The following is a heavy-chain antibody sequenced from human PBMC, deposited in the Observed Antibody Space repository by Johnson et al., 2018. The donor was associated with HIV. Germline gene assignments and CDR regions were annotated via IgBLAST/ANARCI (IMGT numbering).Heavy chain of an antibody. D-gene: IGHD3-10*01. CDR2: INSDGSST. V-gene: IGHV3-74*02. CDR1: GFTFSSYW. CDR3: ARVDRSGAFEI. Sequence: EQLVESGGGVVQPGRSLRLSCAASGFTFSSYWMHWVRQAPGKGLVWVSRINSDGSSTSYADSVKGRFTISRDSAKNSLYLQMNSLRAEATAVYYCARVDRSGAFEIWGQGTMVTVSS. J-gene: IGHJ3*02.